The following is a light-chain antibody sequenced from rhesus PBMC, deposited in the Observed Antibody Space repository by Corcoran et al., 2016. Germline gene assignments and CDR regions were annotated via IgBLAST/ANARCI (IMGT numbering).Light chain of an antibody. CDR3: PLSSPPPLS. V-gene: IGKV1-74*01. CDR2: KAS. Sequence: DIQRTQSPSSLSASVGGRVTITCRTSENVNNYLNWYKQKTGKAPKLLIYKASTLQSGVPSRFSGSGSGTDYTFTSSSLQSEDVATYSCPLSSPPPLSFGPLTQLPLK. CDR1: ENVNNY. J-gene: IGKJ3*01.